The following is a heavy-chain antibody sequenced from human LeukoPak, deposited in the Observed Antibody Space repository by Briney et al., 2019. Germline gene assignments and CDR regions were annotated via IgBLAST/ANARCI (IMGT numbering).Heavy chain of an antibody. D-gene: IGHD3-3*01. CDR3: ARDTPITTRRWFDP. J-gene: IGHJ5*02. CDR2: IYHSGST. V-gene: IGHV4-38-2*02. Sequence: SETLSLTCTVSGYPISSGYYWGWIRQPPGKGLEWIGSIYHSGSTYYNPSLKSRVTISVDTSKNQFSLKLSSVTAADTAVYYCARDTPITTRRWFDPWGQGTLVTVSS. CDR1: GYPISSGYY.